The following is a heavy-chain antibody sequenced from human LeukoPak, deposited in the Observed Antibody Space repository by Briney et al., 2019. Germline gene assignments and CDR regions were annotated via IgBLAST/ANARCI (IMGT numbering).Heavy chain of an antibody. CDR2: VSESGGST. D-gene: IGHD1-14*01. CDR1: GFTFSTYA. V-gene: IGHV3-23*01. J-gene: IGHJ4*02. CDR3: AKGVLWKPLDY. Sequence: PGGSLRLSCVASGFTFSTYAMGWVRQVPGKGLEWVSSVSESGGSTYYADSVKGRFTISRDNSKDTLSLQMNSLRAEDTAIYYCAKGVLWKPLDYWGQGTLVTVSS.